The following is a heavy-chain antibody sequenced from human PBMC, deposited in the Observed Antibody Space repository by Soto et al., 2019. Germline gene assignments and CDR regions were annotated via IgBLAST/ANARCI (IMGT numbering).Heavy chain of an antibody. D-gene: IGHD3-10*01. J-gene: IGHJ3*02. CDR2: IKQDGSEK. CDR3: ATGAYYYTSDI. CDR1: GFTFSSYW. V-gene: IGHV3-7*01. Sequence: RRLSCAASGFTFSSYWMSWVRQAPGKGLEWVANIKQDGSEKYYVDSVKGRFTISRDNAKNSLYLQMNSLRAEDTAVYYCATGAYYYTSDIWGQGTMVTVSS.